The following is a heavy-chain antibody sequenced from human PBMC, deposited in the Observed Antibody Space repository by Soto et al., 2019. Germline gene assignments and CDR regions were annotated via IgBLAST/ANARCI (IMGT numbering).Heavy chain of an antibody. CDR3: AKDKVSVVVTAPFDY. CDR1: GFTFSSYG. J-gene: IGHJ4*02. CDR2: ISYDGSNK. Sequence: PGGSLRLSCAASGFTFSSYGMHWVRQAPGKGLEWVAVISYDGSNKYYADSVKGRFTISRDNSKNTLYLQMNSLRAEDTAVYYCAKDKVSVVVTAPFDYWGQGT. D-gene: IGHD2-21*02. V-gene: IGHV3-30*18.